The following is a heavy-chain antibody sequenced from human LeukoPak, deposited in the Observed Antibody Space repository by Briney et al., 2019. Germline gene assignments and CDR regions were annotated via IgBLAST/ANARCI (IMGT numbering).Heavy chain of an antibody. CDR1: GCSISSSSYY. CDR3: ARHPSFRHDFWSGCCDY. CDR2: IYYSGST. D-gene: IGHD3-3*01. V-gene: IGHV4-39*01. J-gene: IGHJ4*02. Sequence: PSETLSLTCTVSGCSISSSSYYWGWIRQPPGKGLEWIGSIYYSGSTYYNPSLKSRVTISVDTSKNQFSLKLSSVTAADTAVYYCARHPSFRHDFWSGCCDYWGQGTLVTVSS.